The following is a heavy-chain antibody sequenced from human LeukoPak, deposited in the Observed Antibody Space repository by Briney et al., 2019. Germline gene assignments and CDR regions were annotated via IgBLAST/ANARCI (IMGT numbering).Heavy chain of an antibody. CDR3: ARQCSSTSCYSY. V-gene: IGHV4-39*01. CDR2: IYYGGST. J-gene: IGHJ4*02. CDR1: GGSISNSTYY. D-gene: IGHD2-2*01. Sequence: SETLSLTCTVSGGSISNSTYYWGWIRQPPGKGLEWIGNIYYGGSTFYNPSLKSRVTISLDTSKNQFSLKLSSVTAADTAMYFCARQCSSTSCYSYWGQGTLVTVSS.